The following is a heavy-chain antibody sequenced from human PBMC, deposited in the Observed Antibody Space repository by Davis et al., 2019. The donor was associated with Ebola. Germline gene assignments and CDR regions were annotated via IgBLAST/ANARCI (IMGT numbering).Heavy chain of an antibody. CDR2: IKQDGSEK. D-gene: IGHD3-16*02. CDR1: GFTFSSYS. V-gene: IGHV3-7*01. J-gene: IGHJ5*02. Sequence: GESLKISCAASGFTFSSYSMNWVRQAPGKGLEWVANIKQDGSEKYYVDSVKGRFTISRDNAKNSLYLQMNSLRAEDTAVYYCARDSDYVWGSYRPYNWFDPWGQGTLVTVSS. CDR3: ARDSDYVWGSYRPYNWFDP.